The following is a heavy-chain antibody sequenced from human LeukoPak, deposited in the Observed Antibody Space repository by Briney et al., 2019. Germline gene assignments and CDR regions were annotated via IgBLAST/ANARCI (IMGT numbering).Heavy chain of an antibody. CDR3: ARELGYDYVLSVAFDI. V-gene: IGHV4-4*07. CDR2: IYTSGST. D-gene: IGHD3-16*01. Sequence: PSETLSLTCTVSGGSISSYYWSWVRQPAGKGLEWIGRIYTSGSTNYNPSLKSRVTMSVDTSKNQFSLKLSSVTAADTAVYYCARELGYDYVLSVAFDIWGQGTMVTVSS. J-gene: IGHJ3*02. CDR1: GGSISSYY.